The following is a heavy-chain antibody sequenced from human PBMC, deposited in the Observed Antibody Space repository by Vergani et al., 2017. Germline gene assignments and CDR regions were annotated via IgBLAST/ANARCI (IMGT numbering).Heavy chain of an antibody. Sequence: EVQLVETGGGLIQPGGSLRLSCAASGFTVSSNYMSWVRQAPGKGLEWVSVIYSGGSTYYADSVKGRFTISRDNSKNTLYLQMNSLRAEDTAVYYCFSPVKELVEDDYWGQGTLVTVSS. J-gene: IGHJ4*02. V-gene: IGHV3-53*02. CDR3: FSPVKELVEDDY. CDR1: GFTVSSNY. CDR2: IYSGGST. D-gene: IGHD6-6*01.